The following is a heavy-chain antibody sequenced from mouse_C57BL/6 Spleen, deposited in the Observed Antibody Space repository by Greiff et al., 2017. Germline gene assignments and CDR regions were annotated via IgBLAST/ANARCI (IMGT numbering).Heavy chain of an antibody. Sequence: VQLQQSGPELVKPGASVKISCKASGYTFTDYYMNWVKQSHGKSLEWIGDINPNNGGTSYNQKFKGKATLTVDKSSSTAYMELRSLTSEDSAVYYCARRRGDDYDDLYWYFDVWGTGTTVTVSS. V-gene: IGHV1-26*01. J-gene: IGHJ1*03. CDR2: INPNNGGT. D-gene: IGHD2-4*01. CDR3: ARRRGDDYDDLYWYFDV. CDR1: GYTFTDYY.